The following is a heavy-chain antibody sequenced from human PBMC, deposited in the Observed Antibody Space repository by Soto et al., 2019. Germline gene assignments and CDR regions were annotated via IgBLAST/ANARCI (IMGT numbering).Heavy chain of an antibody. V-gene: IGHV3-23*01. J-gene: IGHJ5*01. CDR3: AKDESRVVVPDNWFDS. CDR1: GLTFSSNA. CDR2: ISDSGGST. Sequence: GGSLRLSCAASGLTFSSNAMSWVRQAPGKGLEWVPGISDSGGSTYYADSVKGRFTISRDNSKNTLYLQMNSLRAEDTAVYYCAKDESRVVVPDNWFDSWGQGTLVTVPX. D-gene: IGHD3-22*01.